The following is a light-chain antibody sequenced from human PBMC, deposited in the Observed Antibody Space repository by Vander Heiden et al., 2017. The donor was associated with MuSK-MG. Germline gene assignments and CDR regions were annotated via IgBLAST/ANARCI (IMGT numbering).Light chain of an antibody. CDR2: GNS. J-gene: IGLJ1*01. V-gene: IGLV1-40*01. CDR1: SSNIGAGYD. Sequence: QSVLTQPPSVSGAPGQRVTISCTGSSSNIGAGYDVPWYQQLPGTAPNLLIYGNSNRPSGVPDRFSGSKSGTSASLAITGLQAEDEADYYCQSYDSSLSGYVFGTGTKVTGL. CDR3: QSYDSSLSGYV.